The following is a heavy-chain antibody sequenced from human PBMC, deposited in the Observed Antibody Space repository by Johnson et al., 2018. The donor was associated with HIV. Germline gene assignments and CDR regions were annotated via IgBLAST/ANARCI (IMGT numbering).Heavy chain of an antibody. Sequence: QVQLVESGGGVVQPGRSLRLSCAASGFTFSDYYMSWIRQAPGKGLEWFSYISSSGSTIYYADSVKGRFSISRDNSKNTLYLQMNSLRAEDTAVYYCARDHSRDEAFDIRGQGTMVTVSS. V-gene: IGHV3-11*04. CDR3: ARDHSRDEAFDI. CDR2: ISSSGSTI. J-gene: IGHJ3*02. D-gene: IGHD5-24*01. CDR1: GFTFSDYY.